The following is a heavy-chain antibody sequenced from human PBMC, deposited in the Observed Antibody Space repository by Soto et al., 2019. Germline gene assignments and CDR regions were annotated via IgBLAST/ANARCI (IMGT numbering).Heavy chain of an antibody. CDR3: AHRRVAASETGSNWFDP. CDR1: GFSLSTSGVG. V-gene: IGHV2-5*02. D-gene: IGHD6-13*01. CDR2: IYWDDDK. J-gene: IGHJ5*02. Sequence: QITLKESGPTLVKPTQTLTLTCNFSGFSLSTSGVGVGWIRQPPGKALHWLALIYWDDDKRYSPSLKSRLTITKDTSKNQGVLTMTNMDPVDTATYYCAHRRVAASETGSNWFDPWGQGTLVTVSS.